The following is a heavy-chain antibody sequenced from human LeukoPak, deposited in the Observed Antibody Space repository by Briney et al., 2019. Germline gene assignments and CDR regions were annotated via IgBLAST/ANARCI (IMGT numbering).Heavy chain of an antibody. J-gene: IGHJ4*02. D-gene: IGHD6-19*01. CDR2: ISWNSGSI. V-gene: IGHV3-9*01. CDR1: GFTFDDYA. Sequence: GRSLRLSCAASGFTFDDYAMHWVRQAPGKGLEWVSGISWNSGSIGYADSVKGRFTISRDNAKNSPYLQMNSLRAEDTALYYCAKDKAVAGTDYFDYWGQGTLVTVSS. CDR3: AKDKAVAGTDYFDY.